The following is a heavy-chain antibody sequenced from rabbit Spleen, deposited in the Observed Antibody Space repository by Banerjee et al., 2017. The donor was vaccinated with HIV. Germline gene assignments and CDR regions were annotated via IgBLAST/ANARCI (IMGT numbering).Heavy chain of an antibody. J-gene: IGHJ6*01. CDR1: GFSFSDRDV. CDR3: ARGGGL. V-gene: IGHV1S47*01. CDR2: IDPVFGSA. Sequence: QDQLEESGGGLVKPEGSLTLTCKASGFSFSDRDVMCWVRQAPGKGLEWIGYIDPVFGSAYYASWVNGRFSISRENTQNTVSLQLNSLTAADTATYFCARGGGLWGPGTLVTVS.